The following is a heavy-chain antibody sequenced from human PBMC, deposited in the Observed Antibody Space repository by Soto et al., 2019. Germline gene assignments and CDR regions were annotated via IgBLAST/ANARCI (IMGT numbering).Heavy chain of an antibody. CDR2: ISYDGSNK. J-gene: IGHJ4*02. V-gene: IGHV3-30*18. CDR1: GFTFSSYG. Sequence: GGSLRLSCAASGFTFSSYGMHWVRQAPGKGLEWVAVISYDGSNKYYADSVKGRFTISRDNSKNTLYLQMNSLRAEDTAVYYSAKDGDDYGGNSDYWGQGTLVTVSS. D-gene: IGHD4-17*01. CDR3: AKDGDDYGGNSDY.